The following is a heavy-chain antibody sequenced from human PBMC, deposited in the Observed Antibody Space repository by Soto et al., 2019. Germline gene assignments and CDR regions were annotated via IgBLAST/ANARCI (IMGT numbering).Heavy chain of an antibody. D-gene: IGHD3-9*01. CDR1: GGSISSSNW. CDR2: IYHSGST. J-gene: IGHJ6*02. Sequence: PSETLSLTCAVSGGSISSSNWWSWVRQPPGKGLEWIGEIYHSGSTNYNPSLKSRVTISVDKSKNQFSLKLSSVTAADTAVYYCARVLFLPTVRYDILTGYYYYGMDVWGQGTTVTVSS. CDR3: ARVLFLPTVRYDILTGYYYYGMDV. V-gene: IGHV4-4*02.